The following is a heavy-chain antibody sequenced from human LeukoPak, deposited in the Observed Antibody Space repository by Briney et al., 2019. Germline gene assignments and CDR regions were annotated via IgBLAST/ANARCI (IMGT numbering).Heavy chain of an antibody. J-gene: IGHJ4*02. CDR2: IYTSGST. Sequence: SETLSLTCTVSGGSISSYYWSWIRQPAGKGLEWIGRIYTSGSTNYNPSLKSRVTMSVDTSKNQFSLKLSSVTAADTAVYYCAREDRYYYDSSGYYYGPYFDYWGQGTLVTASS. D-gene: IGHD3-22*01. CDR3: AREDRYYYDSSGYYYGPYFDY. V-gene: IGHV4-4*07. CDR1: GGSISSYY.